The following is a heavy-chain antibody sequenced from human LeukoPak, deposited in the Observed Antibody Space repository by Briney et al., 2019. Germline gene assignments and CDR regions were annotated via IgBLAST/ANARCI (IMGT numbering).Heavy chain of an antibody. CDR2: INASGRT. CDR1: GGSITSSNYY. Sequence: SETLSLTCTVSGGSITSSNYYWGWIRQPPGKGLEWIGEINASGRTNYNPSLKTSVFISRDTSKRQFSLNLTPVTAADTALYYCARGDWGGYFDYWGQGIQVTVSS. CDR3: ARGDWGGYFDY. D-gene: IGHD3-16*01. V-gene: IGHV4-39*07. J-gene: IGHJ4*02.